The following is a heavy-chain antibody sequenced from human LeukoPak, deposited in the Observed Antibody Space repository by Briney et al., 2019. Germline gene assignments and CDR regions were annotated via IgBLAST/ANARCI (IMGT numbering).Heavy chain of an antibody. J-gene: IGHJ6*02. CDR3: AREISMVRGVIPSGMDV. Sequence: GSVKVSCKASGYTFTSYYMHWVRQAPGQGLEWMGIINPSGGSTSYAQKFQGRVTMTRDTSTSTVYMELSSLRSEDTAVYYCAREISMVRGVIPSGMDVWGQGTTVTVSS. V-gene: IGHV1-46*01. CDR1: GYTFTSYY. D-gene: IGHD3-10*01. CDR2: INPSGGST.